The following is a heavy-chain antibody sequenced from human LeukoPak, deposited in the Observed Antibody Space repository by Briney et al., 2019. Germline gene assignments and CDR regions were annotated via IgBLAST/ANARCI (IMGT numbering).Heavy chain of an antibody. CDR1: GGSISSSSYY. V-gene: IGHV4-39*01. D-gene: IGHD3-10*02. CDR2: IYYSGST. Sequence: PSETLSLTCTVSGGSISSSSYYWGWIRQPPGKGLEWIGSIYYSGSTYYNPSLKSRVTISVDTSKNQFSLKLSSVTAADTAVYYCARHSTQMFRELLDYFDYWGQGTLVTVSS. CDR3: ARHSTQMFRELLDYFDY. J-gene: IGHJ4*02.